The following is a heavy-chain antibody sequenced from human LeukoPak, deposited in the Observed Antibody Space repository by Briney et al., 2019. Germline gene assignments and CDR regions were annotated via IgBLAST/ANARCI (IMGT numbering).Heavy chain of an antibody. J-gene: IGHJ4*02. CDR3: ARHAGGISATGTRPFDY. CDR2: IYYSGST. CDR1: GASFSSSTYY. Sequence: SETLSLTCTVSGASFSSSTYYWGWIRQPPGEGLEWIGSIYYSGSTYYNPSLKSRVTMSVDTSKNQFSLKLSSVTAADTAVYYCARHAGGISATGTRPFDYWGQGTLVTVSS. D-gene: IGHD6-13*01. V-gene: IGHV4-39*01.